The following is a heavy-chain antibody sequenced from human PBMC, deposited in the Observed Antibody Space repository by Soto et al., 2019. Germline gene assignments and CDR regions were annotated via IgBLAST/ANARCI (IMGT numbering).Heavy chain of an antibody. Sequence: SETLSLTCTVSGDSISSYYWGWIRQPPGKGLEWIGYIHYSGSTNYNPSLKSRVTISVDTPKNQFSLKVNSMTAADTAVYYCGIGGLAARKGRWFDPWGQGTLVTVSS. V-gene: IGHV4-59*01. CDR3: GIGGLAARKGRWFDP. CDR1: GDSISSYY. CDR2: IHYSGST. D-gene: IGHD6-6*01. J-gene: IGHJ5*02.